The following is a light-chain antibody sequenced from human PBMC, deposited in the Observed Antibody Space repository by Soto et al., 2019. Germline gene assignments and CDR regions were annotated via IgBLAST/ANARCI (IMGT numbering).Light chain of an antibody. CDR1: SSNIGTNF. CDR2: SNA. V-gene: IGLV1-47*02. Sequence: QSVLTQPPSASGTPGQRVTISCSGSSSNIGTNFVYWYQQLPGTAPKLLIFSNAQRPSGVPDRFSGSRSGTSASLAISGLRSEDEADYYCAAWDDSLSGWVFGGGTKLTV. J-gene: IGLJ3*02. CDR3: AAWDDSLSGWV.